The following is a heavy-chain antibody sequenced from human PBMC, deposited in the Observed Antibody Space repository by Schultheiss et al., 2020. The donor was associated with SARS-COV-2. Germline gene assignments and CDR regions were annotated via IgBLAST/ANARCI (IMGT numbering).Heavy chain of an antibody. CDR2: IYYSGST. J-gene: IGHJ5*02. V-gene: IGHV4-59*12. Sequence: SETLSLTCTVSGGSISSYYWSWIRQPPGKGLEWIGYIYYSGSTNYNPSLKSRVTISVDTSKNQFSLKLSSVTAADTAVYYCAGGGSGIYYRGWFDPWGQGGLVTVSS. CDR1: GGSISSYY. D-gene: IGHD3-10*01. CDR3: AGGGSGIYYRGWFDP.